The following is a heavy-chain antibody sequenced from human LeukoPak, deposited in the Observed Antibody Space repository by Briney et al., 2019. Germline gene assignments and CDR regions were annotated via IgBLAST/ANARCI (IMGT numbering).Heavy chain of an antibody. D-gene: IGHD4-23*01. CDR3: ARAPRWSQYSFDY. V-gene: IGHV3-30*01. J-gene: IGHJ4*02. Sequence: AVISYDGNNKYYADSVKGRFTISRDDSKNTLYLQMNSVRDEDTAVYYCARAPRWSQYSFDYWGQGTLVTVSS. CDR2: ISYDGNNK.